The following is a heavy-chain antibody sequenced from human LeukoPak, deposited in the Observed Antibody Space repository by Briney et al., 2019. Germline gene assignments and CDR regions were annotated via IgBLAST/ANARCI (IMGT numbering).Heavy chain of an antibody. J-gene: IGHJ4*02. CDR1: GFTFSSYW. D-gene: IGHD6-13*01. Sequence: GGSLRLSCAASGFTFSSYWMHWVRQAPGKGLVWVSRINSDGSSTSYADSVKGRFTISRDNAKNTLYLQMNSLRAEDTAVYYCARRGYRSSWYEVDLGADYWGQGTLVTVSS. CDR2: INSDGSST. V-gene: IGHV3-74*01. CDR3: ARRGYRSSWYEVDLGADY.